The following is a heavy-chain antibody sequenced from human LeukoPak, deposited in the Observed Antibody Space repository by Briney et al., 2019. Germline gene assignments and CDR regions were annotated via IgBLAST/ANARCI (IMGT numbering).Heavy chain of an antibody. CDR2: IYYSGST. V-gene: IGHV4-59*01. D-gene: IGHD6-19*01. Sequence: SETLSLTCTVSGGSISSYYWSWIRQPPGTGLEWIGYIYYSGSTNYNPSLKSRVTISVDTSKNQFSLKLSSVTAADTAVYYCARDRGSSLAPFDYWGQGTLVTVSS. CDR3: ARDRGSSLAPFDY. CDR1: GGSISSYY. J-gene: IGHJ4*02.